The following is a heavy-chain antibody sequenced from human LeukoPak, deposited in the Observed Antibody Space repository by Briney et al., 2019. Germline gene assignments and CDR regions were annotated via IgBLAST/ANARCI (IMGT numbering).Heavy chain of an antibody. J-gene: IGHJ5*02. CDR1: GYTFTSYG. CDR2: IIPIFGTA. V-gene: IGHV1-69*05. Sequence: SVKVSCKASGYTFTSYGISWVRQAPGQGLEWMGGIIPIFGTANYAQKFQGRVTITTDESTSTGYMELSSLRSEDTAVYYCARSITMVRGVIMAWFDPWGQGTLVTVSS. D-gene: IGHD3-10*01. CDR3: ARSITMVRGVIMAWFDP.